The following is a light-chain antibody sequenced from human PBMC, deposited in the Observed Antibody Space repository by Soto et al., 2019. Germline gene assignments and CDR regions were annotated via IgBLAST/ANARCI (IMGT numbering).Light chain of an antibody. J-gene: IGKJ3*01. CDR2: YAS. CDR1: LTVSNN. Sequence: DIVMTQSPATLSVSPGERATLSRRASLTVSNNLAWYQQKPGQAPRLLIYYASTRATGIPDRFSGSGSVKDFTLTISSVQSEDVAVYYCQQYNNWPPGATFGPGTRVDIK. CDR3: QQYNNWPPGAT. V-gene: IGKV3-15*01.